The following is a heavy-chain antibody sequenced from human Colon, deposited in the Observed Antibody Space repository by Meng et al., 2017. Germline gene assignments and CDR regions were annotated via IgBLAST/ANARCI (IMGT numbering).Heavy chain of an antibody. D-gene: IGHD1-20*01. V-gene: IGHV3-23*01. CDR2: ISGIGGSR. CDR1: GFTFSSYG. J-gene: IGHJ4*02. CDR3: AKDRVSHNWNAGSDY. Sequence: GGSLRLSCVASGFTFSSYGMNWVRQAPGKGLEWVSLISGIGGSRYYADSVKGRFTISRDNSKNTLFLQTESLRAEDTAVYYCAKDRVSHNWNAGSDYWGQGTLVTVSS.